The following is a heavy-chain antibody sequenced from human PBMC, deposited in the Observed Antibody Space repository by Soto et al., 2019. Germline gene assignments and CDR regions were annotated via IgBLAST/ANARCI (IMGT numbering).Heavy chain of an antibody. J-gene: IGHJ6*03. D-gene: IGHD3-9*01. Sequence: PGGSLRLSCAASGFTFSSYAMSWVRQAPGKGLEWVSGLSASGVITNYADSVKGRFTISRDNSKNTLYLQMNSLRAEDTAVYYCAKTYYDIMTGYYHHMDVWGKGTTVTVSS. CDR2: LSASGVIT. CDR3: AKTYYDIMTGYYHHMDV. CDR1: GFTFSSYA. V-gene: IGHV3-23*01.